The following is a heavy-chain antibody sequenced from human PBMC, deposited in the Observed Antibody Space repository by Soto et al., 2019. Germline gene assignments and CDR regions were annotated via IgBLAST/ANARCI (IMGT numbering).Heavy chain of an antibody. CDR3: ARGLRMKWELPYFDY. D-gene: IGHD1-26*01. CDR1: GGSISSGGYY. Sequence: PSETLSLTCTVSGGSISSGGYYWSWIRQHPGKGLEWIGYIYYSGSTYYNPSLKSRVTISVDTSKNQFSLKLSSVTAADTAVYYCARGLRMKWELPYFDYWGQGTLVTVSS. CDR2: IYYSGST. J-gene: IGHJ4*02. V-gene: IGHV4-31*03.